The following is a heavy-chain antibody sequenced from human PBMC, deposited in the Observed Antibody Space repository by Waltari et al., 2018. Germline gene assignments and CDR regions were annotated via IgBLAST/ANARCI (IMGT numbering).Heavy chain of an antibody. V-gene: IGHV3-7*01. J-gene: IGHJ2*01. CDR1: GFTFRSSG. D-gene: IGHD1-26*01. Sequence: EEQLVESGGGLVQPGGSLRRSCAASGFTFRSSGMCWVRQAPGKGLEWVANMNQVGGAIFYVDSVKGRFTISRDNAKNSLFLQMDNLRAEDTAVYYCARDYLFFDLWGRGTLVSVSS. CDR3: ARDYLFFDL. CDR2: MNQVGGAI.